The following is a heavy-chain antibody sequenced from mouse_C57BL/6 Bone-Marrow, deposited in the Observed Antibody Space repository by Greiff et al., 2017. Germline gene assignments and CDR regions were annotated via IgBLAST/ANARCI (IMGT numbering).Heavy chain of an antibody. J-gene: IGHJ1*03. CDR1: GFTFSDFY. Sequence: EVMLVESGGGLVQSGRSLRLSCATSGFTFSDFYMEWVRQAPGKGLEWIAASRNKANDYTTEYSASVKGRFIVSRDTSQSILYLQMNALRAEDTAIYYCARAVPWYFDVWGTGTTVTVSS. CDR2: SRNKANDYTT. CDR3: ARAVPWYFDV. D-gene: IGHD6-1*01. V-gene: IGHV7-1*01.